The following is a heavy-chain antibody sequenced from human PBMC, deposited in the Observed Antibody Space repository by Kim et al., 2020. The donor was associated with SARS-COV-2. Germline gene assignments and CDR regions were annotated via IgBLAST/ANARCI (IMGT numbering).Heavy chain of an antibody. J-gene: IGHJ3*02. V-gene: IGHV3-9*01. CDR1: GFTFHDYA. CDR2: ITWNSGNR. D-gene: IGHD4-4*01. CDR3: AKDRRKVTDGFDI. Sequence: GGSLRLSCAASGFTFHDYAMNWVRQAPGKGLEWVSGITWNSGNRGYADSVRGRFTISRDNAKNSLYLQMDSLRAEDTGLYYCAKDRRKVTDGFDIWGQG.